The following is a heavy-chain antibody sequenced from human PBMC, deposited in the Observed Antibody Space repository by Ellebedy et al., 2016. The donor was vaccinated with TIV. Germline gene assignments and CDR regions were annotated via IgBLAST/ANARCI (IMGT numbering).Heavy chain of an antibody. CDR2: IYHSGST. D-gene: IGHD5-12*01. J-gene: IGHJ4*02. Sequence: SETLSLTXAVSGGSISSGGYSWSWIRQPPGKGLEWIGYIYHSGSTYYNPSLKSRVTISVDRSKNQFSLKLNSVTAADTAVYYCARHSGRSFLDWGQGTLVTVSS. CDR3: ARHSGRSFLD. V-gene: IGHV4-30-2*01. CDR1: GGSISSGGYS.